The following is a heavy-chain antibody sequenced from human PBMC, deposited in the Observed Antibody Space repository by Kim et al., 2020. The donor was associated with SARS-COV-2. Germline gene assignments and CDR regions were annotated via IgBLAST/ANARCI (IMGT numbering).Heavy chain of an antibody. CDR3: ARAIAAAGAQNDAFDI. V-gene: IGHV4-34*01. J-gene: IGHJ3*02. D-gene: IGHD6-13*01. Sequence: SLKSRVTISVDTSKNQFSLKLSSVTAADTAVYYCARAIAAAGAQNDAFDIWGQGTMVTVSS.